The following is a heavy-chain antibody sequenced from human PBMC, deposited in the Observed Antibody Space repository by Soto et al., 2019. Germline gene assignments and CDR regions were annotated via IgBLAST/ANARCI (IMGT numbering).Heavy chain of an antibody. CDR1: GYSFTDYK. CDR3: ARDAAIGMNDY. V-gene: IGHV1-18*04. D-gene: IGHD1-20*01. J-gene: IGHJ4*02. CDR2: ISAYNGNT. Sequence: ASVKVSCKTSGYSFTDYKLHWVRQAPGQGLEWMGWISAYNGNTKYAQKLQGRVTMTTDTSTSTAYMELRSLRSDDTAVYYCARDAAIGMNDYWGQGTLVTVSS.